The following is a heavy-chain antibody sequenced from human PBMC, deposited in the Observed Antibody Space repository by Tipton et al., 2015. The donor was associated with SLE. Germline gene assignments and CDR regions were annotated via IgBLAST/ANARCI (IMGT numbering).Heavy chain of an antibody. V-gene: IGHV4-59*08. Sequence: TLSLTCTVSGGSISSHYWSWIRQPPGKGLEWIGYIYYSGSTNYNPSLKSRVTISVDTSKNQFSLKLSSVTAADTAVYYCARHFRGFRAAAGFDYWGQGTLVTVSS. CDR2: IYYSGST. CDR3: ARHFRGFRAAAGFDY. CDR1: GGSISSHY. J-gene: IGHJ4*02. D-gene: IGHD6-13*01.